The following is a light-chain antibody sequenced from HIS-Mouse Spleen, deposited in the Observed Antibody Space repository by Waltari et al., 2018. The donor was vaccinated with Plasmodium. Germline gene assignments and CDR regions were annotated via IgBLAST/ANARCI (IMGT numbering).Light chain of an antibody. J-gene: IGLJ3*02. CDR3: MIWPSNASGV. CDR1: SDINVGSYN. CDR2: YYSDSDK. Sequence: QPVLTQPPSSSASPGESARLTCTLPSDINVGSYNIYWYQQKPGSPPRYLLYYYSDSDKGQGSGVPSRCSGSKDASANTGILLISGLHSEDEADYYCMIWPSNASGVFGGGTKLTVL. V-gene: IGLV5-37*01.